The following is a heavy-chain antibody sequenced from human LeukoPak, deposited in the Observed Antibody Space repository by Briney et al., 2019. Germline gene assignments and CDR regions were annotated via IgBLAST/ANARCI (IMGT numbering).Heavy chain of an antibody. CDR3: ARDQGYYYDSSGYLDSRNDAFDI. J-gene: IGHJ3*02. CDR2: IIPIFGIA. V-gene: IGHV1-69*10. D-gene: IGHD3-22*01. Sequence: AASVKVSCKASGGTFSSYAISWVRQAPGQGLEWMGRIIPIFGIANYAQKFQGRVTITADKSTSTAYMELSSLRSEDTAVYYCARDQGYYYDSSGYLDSRNDAFDIWGQGTMVTVSS. CDR1: GGTFSSYA.